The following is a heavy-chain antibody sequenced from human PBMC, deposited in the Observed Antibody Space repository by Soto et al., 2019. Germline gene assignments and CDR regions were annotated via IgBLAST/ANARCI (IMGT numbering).Heavy chain of an antibody. Sequence: PSETLSLTCTVSGGSISGYYWSWIRQPPGKGLEWIGYIGYSGSTNYNPSLKSRVTISVDTSKNHFSLKLSSVTAADTAVYTCARHQDWNRPLDYWGQGTLVTVSS. J-gene: IGHJ4*02. D-gene: IGHD1-1*01. V-gene: IGHV4-59*08. CDR2: IGYSGST. CDR3: ARHQDWNRPLDY. CDR1: GGSISGYY.